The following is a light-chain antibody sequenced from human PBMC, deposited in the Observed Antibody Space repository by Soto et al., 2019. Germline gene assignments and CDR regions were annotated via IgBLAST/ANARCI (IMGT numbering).Light chain of an antibody. CDR2: DAS. J-gene: IGKJ1*01. V-gene: IGKV3-11*01. Sequence: ETVLTQFPATLSLSPVERATLSCRASQSVRSDLAWYQHKPGQAPRLLIYDASTRATGIPGRFSGRGPGTVFTLSISIVEPEDFAVYYCQHRNNWPWTFGQGNKVEVK. CDR1: QSVRSD. CDR3: QHRNNWPWT.